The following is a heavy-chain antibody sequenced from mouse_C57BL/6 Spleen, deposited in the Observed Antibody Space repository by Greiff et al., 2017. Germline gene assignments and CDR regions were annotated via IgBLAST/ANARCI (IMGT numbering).Heavy chain of an antibody. Sequence: QVQLQQSGAELVRPGTSVKMSCKASGYTFTHYWIGWAKQRPGHGLEWIGDIYPGGGYTNYNEKFKGKATLTADKSSSTAYMQFSSLTSEDSAIYYCARSGYYGSSPYWYFDFWGTGTTVTVSS. CDR1: GYTFTHYW. CDR3: ARSGYYGSSPYWYFDF. CDR2: IYPGGGYT. J-gene: IGHJ1*03. V-gene: IGHV1-63*01. D-gene: IGHD1-1*01.